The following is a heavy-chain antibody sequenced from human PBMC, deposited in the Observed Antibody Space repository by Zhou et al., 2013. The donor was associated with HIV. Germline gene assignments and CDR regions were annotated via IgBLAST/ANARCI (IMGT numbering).Heavy chain of an antibody. J-gene: IGHJ6*03. V-gene: IGHV1-69*04. CDR1: GGTFSTYA. CDR2: IIPILAKA. D-gene: IGHD3-3*01. CDR3: ARGHTATRLRFLEWAESNYYYYYMDV. Sequence: QVQLVQSGAEVKKPGSSVRVSCQASGGTFSTYAISWVRQAPGQGLEWMGRIIPILAKANYAQKFQGRVMITADKSTSTAYMELNSLRSEDTAVYYCARGHTATRLRFLEWAESNYYYYYMDVWGKGTTVTVSS.